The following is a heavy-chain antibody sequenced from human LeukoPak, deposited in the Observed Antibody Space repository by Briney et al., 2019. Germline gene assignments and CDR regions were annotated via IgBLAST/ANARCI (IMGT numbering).Heavy chain of an antibody. Sequence: SETLSLTCAVYGGSFSGYYWSWIRQPPGKGLEWIGEINHSGSTNYNPSLMSRVTISVDTSKNQFSLKLSSVTAADTAVYYCARGDTNYDFWSGYYTYTRIVWFDPWGQGTLVTVSS. CDR2: INHSGST. CDR3: ARGDTNYDFWSGYYTYTRIVWFDP. D-gene: IGHD3-3*01. CDR1: GGSFSGYY. V-gene: IGHV4-34*01. J-gene: IGHJ5*02.